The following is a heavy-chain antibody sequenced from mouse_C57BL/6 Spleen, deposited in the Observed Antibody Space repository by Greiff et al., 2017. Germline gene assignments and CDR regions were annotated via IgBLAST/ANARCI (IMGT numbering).Heavy chain of an antibody. J-gene: IGHJ2*01. Sequence: VQLQQPGAELVRPGSSVKLSCKASGYTFTSYWMDWVKQRPGQGLEWIGNIYPSDSETHYNQKFKDKATLTVDKSSSTAYMQLSSLTSEDSAVYYCATGHYGSSYYWGQGTTLTVSS. CDR1: GYTFTSYW. CDR3: ATGHYGSSYY. CDR2: IYPSDSET. V-gene: IGHV1-61*01. D-gene: IGHD1-1*01.